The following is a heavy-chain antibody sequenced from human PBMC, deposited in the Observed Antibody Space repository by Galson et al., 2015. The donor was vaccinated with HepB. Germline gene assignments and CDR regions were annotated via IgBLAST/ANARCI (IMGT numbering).Heavy chain of an antibody. CDR1: GFTFSSYA. Sequence: SLRLSCAASGFTFSSYAMSWVRQAPGKGLEWVSGISDGGGSTYYADSVKGRFTMSRDNSKNTVYLQMSSLRAEDTAVYYCAKGDDYYDSSGYYGMDVWGQGTTVTVSS. V-gene: IGHV3-23*01. CDR3: AKGDDYYDSSGYYGMDV. J-gene: IGHJ6*02. CDR2: ISDGGGST. D-gene: IGHD3-22*01.